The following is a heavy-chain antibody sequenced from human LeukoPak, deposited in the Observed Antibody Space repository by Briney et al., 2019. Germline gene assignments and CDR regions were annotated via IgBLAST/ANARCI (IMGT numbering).Heavy chain of an antibody. CDR3: AREVAAAEGINWFDP. CDR2: IYTSGST. CDR1: GGSISSYY. D-gene: IGHD6-13*01. J-gene: IGHJ5*02. Sequence: SETLSLTCTVSGGSISSYYRSWIRQPAGKGLEWIGRIYTSGSTNYNPSLKSRVTMSVDTSKNQFSLKLSSVTAADTAVYYCAREVAAAEGINWFDPWGQGTLVTVSS. V-gene: IGHV4-4*07.